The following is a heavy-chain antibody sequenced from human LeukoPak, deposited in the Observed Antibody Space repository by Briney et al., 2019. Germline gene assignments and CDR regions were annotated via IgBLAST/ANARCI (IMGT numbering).Heavy chain of an antibody. Sequence: GGPLRLSCAASGFTFSSYWMSWVRQAPGKGLEWVANIKQDESEKYYVDSVKGRFTISRDNAKNSLYLQMNSLRAEDTAVYYCARDSSNQQYYYYYYGMDVWGQGTTVTVSS. J-gene: IGHJ6*02. CDR3: ARDSSNQQYYYYYYGMDV. CDR1: GFTFSSYW. D-gene: IGHD6-6*01. V-gene: IGHV3-7*01. CDR2: IKQDESEK.